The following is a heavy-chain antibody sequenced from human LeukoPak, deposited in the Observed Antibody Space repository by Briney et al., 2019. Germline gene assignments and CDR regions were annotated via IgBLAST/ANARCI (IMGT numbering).Heavy chain of an antibody. Sequence: GGSLRLSCAASGFTFSSYWMHWVRQAPGKGLVWVSRISNDGSSTNYADSVKGRFTISRDNAKNTLYLQMNSLRAEDTAVYYCAKDQGDFGELDYWGQGTLVTVSS. V-gene: IGHV3-74*01. D-gene: IGHD3-10*01. CDR1: GFTFSSYW. CDR2: ISNDGSST. CDR3: AKDQGDFGELDY. J-gene: IGHJ4*02.